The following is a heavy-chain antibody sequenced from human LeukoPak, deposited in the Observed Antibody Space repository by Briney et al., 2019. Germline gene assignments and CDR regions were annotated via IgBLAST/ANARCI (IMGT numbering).Heavy chain of an antibody. D-gene: IGHD6-13*01. CDR3: AKDRDWASAVGTDFEY. V-gene: IGHV3-30*02. CDR1: GFTFSSYG. CDR2: IRYDGSNK. Sequence: GGSLRLSCAASGFTFSSYGMHWVRQAPGEGLEWVAFIRYDGSNKYHADSVKGRFTISRDNSKNTLLLQMSSLRAEDTAVYYCAKDRDWASAVGTDFEYWGQGTLVTVSS. J-gene: IGHJ4*02.